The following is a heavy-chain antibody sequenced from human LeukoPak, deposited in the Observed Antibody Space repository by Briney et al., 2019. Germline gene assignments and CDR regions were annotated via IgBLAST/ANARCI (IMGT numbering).Heavy chain of an antibody. J-gene: IGHJ6*02. V-gene: IGHV3-30*03. CDR2: ISYDGSNK. D-gene: IGHD2-15*01. CDR3: ARHHQAGYCSGGSCYSYYGMDV. CDR1: GFTFSSYG. Sequence: GRSLRLSCAASGFTFSSYGMHWVRQAPGKGLEWVAVISYDGSNKYYAESVKGRFTISRDNSKNTLYLQMNSLRAEDTAVYYCARHHQAGYCSGGSCYSYYGMDVWGQGTTVTVSS.